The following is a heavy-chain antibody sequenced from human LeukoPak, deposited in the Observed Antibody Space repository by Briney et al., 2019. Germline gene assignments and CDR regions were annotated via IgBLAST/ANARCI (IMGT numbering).Heavy chain of an antibody. V-gene: IGHV3-53*01. CDR3: ARVPDAMLGYFDY. CDR1: GFTVISNY. Sequence: GGSLRLSCAASGFTVISNYMSWVRQAPGKGVEWVSGIYSGGSTYYADSVKGRFTNSRDNSKNTLYLQMNSLRAEATALYYCARVPDAMLGYFDYWGQGTLVTVSS. CDR2: IYSGGST. J-gene: IGHJ4*02. D-gene: IGHD2-2*01.